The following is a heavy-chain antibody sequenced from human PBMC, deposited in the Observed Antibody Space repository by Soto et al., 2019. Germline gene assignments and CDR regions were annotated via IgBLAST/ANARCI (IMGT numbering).Heavy chain of an antibody. J-gene: IGHJ4*02. CDR1: GFTFSSYG. CDR2: IWYDGSNK. CDR3: AREPPYPLYCRSTSCYGDYFDY. V-gene: IGHV3-33*01. Sequence: QVQLVESGGGVVQPGRSLRLSCAASGFTFSSYGMHWVRQAPGKGLEWVAVIWYDGSNKYYADSVKGRFTISRDNSKNTLDLQMTRLRAEDTAVYYCAREPPYPLYCRSTSCYGDYFDYWGQGTLVTVSS. D-gene: IGHD2-2*01.